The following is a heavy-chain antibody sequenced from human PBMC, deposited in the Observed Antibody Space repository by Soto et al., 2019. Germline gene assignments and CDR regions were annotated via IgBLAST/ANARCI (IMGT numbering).Heavy chain of an antibody. Sequence: QVQLQESGPGLVKPSETLSLTCTVSGGSINYQFWSWIRQPPGKGLEWIAYISYTGSTEYNPSLKSRVTISVDTSKNQFSLKLTSVTAADTAVYYCARLADTNNYYLKWFDPWGQGTLVTVSS. CDR2: ISYTGST. D-gene: IGHD2-8*01. V-gene: IGHV4-59*08. J-gene: IGHJ5*02. CDR1: GGSINYQF. CDR3: ARLADTNNYYLKWFDP.